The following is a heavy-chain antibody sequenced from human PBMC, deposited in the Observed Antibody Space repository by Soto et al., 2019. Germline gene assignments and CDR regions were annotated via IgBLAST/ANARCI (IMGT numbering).Heavy chain of an antibody. CDR1: GFTFSSYE. J-gene: IGHJ4*02. CDR2: ISSSGSTI. V-gene: IGHV3-48*03. D-gene: IGHD3-3*01. CDR3: ARETRGFWSGSLGASGTGYYFDY. Sequence: PGGSLRLSCAASGFTFSSYEMNWVRQAPGKGLEWVSYISSSGSTIYYADSVKGRFTISRDNAKNSLYLQMNSLRAEDTAVYYCARETRGFWSGSLGASGTGYYFDYWGQGTLVTVSS.